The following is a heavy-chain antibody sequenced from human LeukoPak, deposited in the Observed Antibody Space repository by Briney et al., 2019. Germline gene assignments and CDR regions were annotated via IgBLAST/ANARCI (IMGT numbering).Heavy chain of an antibody. V-gene: IGHV1-8*01. CDR2: MNPNSGNT. D-gene: IGHD1-26*01. Sequence: ASVKVSCKASGYTFTSYDINWVRQATGQGLEWMGWMNPNSGNTGYAQKFQGRVTMTRNTSISTAYMELSSLRSEDTAVYYCARAISHSGSYVFDYWGQGTLVTVS. CDR1: GYTFTSYD. CDR3: ARAISHSGSYVFDY. J-gene: IGHJ4*02.